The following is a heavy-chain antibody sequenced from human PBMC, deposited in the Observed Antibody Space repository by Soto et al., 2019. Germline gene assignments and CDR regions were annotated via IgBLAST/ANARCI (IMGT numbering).Heavy chain of an antibody. V-gene: IGHV3-21*01. D-gene: IGHD6-13*01. CDR2: ISSSSSYL. CDR3: ARCNRRWYFSVGTTNFDY. J-gene: IGHJ4*02. Sequence: EVQLVESGGGLVKPGGSLRLSCAASGFTFSSYSMNWVRQAPGKGLEWVSSISSSSSYLYYADSVKGRFTITRDNAKNSLYLQKNSLGAEDTTVYYCARCNRRWYFSVGTTNFDYWGQGTLVTVSS. CDR1: GFTFSSYS.